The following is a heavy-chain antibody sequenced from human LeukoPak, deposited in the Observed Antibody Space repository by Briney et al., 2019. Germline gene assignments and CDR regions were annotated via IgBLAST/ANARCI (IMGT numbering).Heavy chain of an antibody. CDR1: GYTFTSYY. CDR2: INPSGGST. CDR3: ARGEEVATIPTLNWYFDL. J-gene: IGHJ2*01. D-gene: IGHD5-24*01. V-gene: IGHV1-46*01. Sequence: ASVKDSCKAAGYTFTSYYMHWWRQAPGQGLEGMGIINPSGGSTSYAQKFQGRVTMTRDTSTSTVYMELSSLRSEDTAVYYCARGEEVATIPTLNWYFDLWGRGTLVTVSS.